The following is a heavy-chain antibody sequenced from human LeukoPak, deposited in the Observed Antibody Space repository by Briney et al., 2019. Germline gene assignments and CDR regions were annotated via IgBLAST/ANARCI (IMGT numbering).Heavy chain of an antibody. V-gene: IGHV2-70*04. CDR1: GFSLSTSGMR. Sequence: SGPALVKPTQPLTLTSTFPGFSLSTSGMRVSWIRQPPGKALEWLARIDWDDDKFYSTSLKTRLTISKDTSKNQVVLTMTNMDPVDTATYYCARTSRLLPDYWGQGTLVTVSS. D-gene: IGHD2-21*01. CDR2: IDWDDDK. J-gene: IGHJ4*02. CDR3: ARTSRLLPDY.